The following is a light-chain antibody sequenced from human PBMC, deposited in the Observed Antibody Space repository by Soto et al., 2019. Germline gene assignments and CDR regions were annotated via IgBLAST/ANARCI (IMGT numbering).Light chain of an antibody. Sequence: EIVMTQSPGTLSLSPGERATISCRASQVIGSRYLAWYHQKSGQAPRLLIYGASSRATGSPDRFSGSGSGTDFTLTISRLEPEDFGVYYCQQFGSSIPHSFGQGTKLEIK. V-gene: IGKV3-20*01. J-gene: IGKJ2*01. CDR1: QVIGSRY. CDR2: GAS. CDR3: QQFGSSIPHS.